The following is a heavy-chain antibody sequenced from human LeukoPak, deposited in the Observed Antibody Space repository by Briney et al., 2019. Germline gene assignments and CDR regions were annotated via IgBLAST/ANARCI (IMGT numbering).Heavy chain of an antibody. Sequence: SETLSLTCAVYGGSFSGYYWGWIRQPPGKGLEWIGEVNHSGSTNYNPSLKSRVTISVDTSKNQFSLKLASVTAADTAIYYCAKGAGGFSYYNWFDPWGQGTLVTVSS. J-gene: IGHJ5*02. V-gene: IGHV4-34*01. CDR3: AKGAGGFSYYNWFDP. D-gene: IGHD5-18*01. CDR1: GGSFSGYY. CDR2: VNHSGST.